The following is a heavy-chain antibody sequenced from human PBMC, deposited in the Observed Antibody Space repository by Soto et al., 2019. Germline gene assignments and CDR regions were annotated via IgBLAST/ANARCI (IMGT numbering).Heavy chain of an antibody. CDR3: AKAPFEGELSLFGPFYY. V-gene: IGHV3-9*01. CDR2: ISWNSGSI. D-gene: IGHD3-16*02. J-gene: IGHJ4*02. CDR1: GFTFDDYA. Sequence: GGSLRLSCAASGFTFDDYAMHWVRQAPGKGLEWVSGISWNSGSIGYADSVKGRFTISRDNAKNSLYLQMNSLRAEDTALYYCAKAPFEGELSLFGPFYYWGQGTLVTVSS.